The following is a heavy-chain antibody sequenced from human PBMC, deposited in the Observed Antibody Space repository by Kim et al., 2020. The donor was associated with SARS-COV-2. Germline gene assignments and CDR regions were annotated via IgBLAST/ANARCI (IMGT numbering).Heavy chain of an antibody. CDR2: INTNTGNP. V-gene: IGHV7-4-1*02. D-gene: IGHD3-9*01. CDR3: ARGSLRYFDWLSSDSDPDDY. Sequence: ASVKVSCKASGYTFTSYAMNWVRQAPGQGLEWMGWINTNTGNPTYAQGFTGRFVFSLDTSVSTAYLQISSLKAEDTAVYYCARGSLRYFDWLSSDSDPDDYWGQGTLVTVSS. J-gene: IGHJ4*02. CDR1: GYTFTSYA.